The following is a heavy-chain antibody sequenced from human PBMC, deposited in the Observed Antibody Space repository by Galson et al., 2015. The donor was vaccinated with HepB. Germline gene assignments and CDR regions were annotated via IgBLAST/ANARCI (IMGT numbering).Heavy chain of an antibody. CDR2: ISEDGDRT. Sequence: SLRLSCAAAGFTFSSYPLNWVRQAPGKGLDWVSSISEDGDRTYYADSVKGRFTISRDKSKNTLSLQMNSLRAEDTAVYYCAKTGFLRAQPWDFDYLGQGTLGPVSS. J-gene: IGHJ4*02. CDR3: AKTGFLRAQPWDFDY. CDR1: GFTFSSYP. D-gene: IGHD3-3*01. V-gene: IGHV3-23*01.